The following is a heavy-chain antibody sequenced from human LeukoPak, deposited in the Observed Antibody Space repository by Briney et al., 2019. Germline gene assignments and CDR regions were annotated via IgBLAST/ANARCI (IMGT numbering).Heavy chain of an antibody. CDR3: AQMRCGVDSNAFDI. CDR1: GGSFSGYY. Sequence: PSETLSLTCAVYGGSFSGYYWTWIRPPPGKGLEWVGEIYHSGSTNNNPSLKDRVTISVDTSKNQFSLKLSSVTAAGTAVYYCAQMRCGVDSNAFDIWGQGTMVTISS. J-gene: IGHJ3*02. CDR2: IYHSGST. D-gene: IGHD1-26*01. V-gene: IGHV4-34*01.